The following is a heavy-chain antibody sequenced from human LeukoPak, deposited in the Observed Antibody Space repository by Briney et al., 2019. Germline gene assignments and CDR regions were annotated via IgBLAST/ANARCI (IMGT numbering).Heavy chain of an antibody. CDR3: ARLGGPYDYVWGSYRYLDY. Sequence: SETLSLTCTVSGGSISSYYWSWIRQPPGKGLEWIGYIYYSGSTNYNPSLKSRATISVDTSKNQFSLKLSSVTAADTAVYYCARLGGPYDYVWGSYRYLDYWGQGTLVTVSS. CDR1: GGSISSYY. J-gene: IGHJ4*02. CDR2: IYYSGST. V-gene: IGHV4-59*08. D-gene: IGHD3-16*02.